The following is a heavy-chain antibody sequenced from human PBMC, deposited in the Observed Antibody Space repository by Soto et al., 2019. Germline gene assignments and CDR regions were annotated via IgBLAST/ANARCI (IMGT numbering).Heavy chain of an antibody. CDR3: AKGTFYGNHLFDF. Sequence: EVQLLESGGGLLQPGGSLRFSCAASEFTFSSYAMSWVRQAPGKGLEWVSGISASGDNTYSADSVKGRFTISRDNSKNTLYLQMNSLRAEDTAVYYCAKGTFYGNHLFDFWGQGTLVTVSS. J-gene: IGHJ4*02. CDR2: ISASGDNT. D-gene: IGHD4-17*01. CDR1: EFTFSSYA. V-gene: IGHV3-23*01.